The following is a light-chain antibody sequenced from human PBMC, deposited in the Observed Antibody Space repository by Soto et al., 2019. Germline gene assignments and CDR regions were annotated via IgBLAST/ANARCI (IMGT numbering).Light chain of an antibody. J-gene: IGLJ1*01. CDR1: RSNIGSNT. Sequence: QSLLTQPPSESGTPGQRVTICCSGSRSNIGSNTVNWYQQLPGTAPKLLIYSNNQRPSGVPDRFSGYKSGTSASLDISGLQSEDEADYYCAAWDDSLNGYVFGTGTKVTVL. CDR2: SNN. V-gene: IGLV1-44*01. CDR3: AAWDDSLNGYV.